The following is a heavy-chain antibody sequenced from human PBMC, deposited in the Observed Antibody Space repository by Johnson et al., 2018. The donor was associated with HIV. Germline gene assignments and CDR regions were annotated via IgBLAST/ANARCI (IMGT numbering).Heavy chain of an antibody. Sequence: VQLVESGGGVVRPGGSLRLSCAASGFTFDDYAMHWVRQVTGKGLEWVAGIGTTGDTYYPGSVKGRFTISRENAKNSLYLRMNSLRAGDTAVYYCARGGLTVAGWDAFDIWGQGTMVTVSS. CDR1: GFTFDDYA. CDR2: IGTTGDT. CDR3: ARGGLTVAGWDAFDI. J-gene: IGHJ3*02. D-gene: IGHD6-19*01. V-gene: IGHV3-13*01.